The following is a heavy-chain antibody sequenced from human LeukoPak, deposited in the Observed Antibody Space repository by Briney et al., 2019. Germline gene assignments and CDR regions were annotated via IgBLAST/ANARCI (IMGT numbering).Heavy chain of an antibody. J-gene: IGHJ4*02. CDR3: TTDPRGPYLYVSGSYPVDY. D-gene: IGHD3-10*01. V-gene: IGHV3-15*01. CDR1: GFTFSDAW. CDR2: IKSKADGGTA. Sequence: AGGSLRLSCAASGFTFSDAWMNWVRQAPGKGLDWVGRIKSKADGGTADYAAPVKGRFTISRDDSKNTLYLQMSSLQTEDTAVYYCTTDPRGPYLYVSGSYPVDYWGQGTLVTVSS.